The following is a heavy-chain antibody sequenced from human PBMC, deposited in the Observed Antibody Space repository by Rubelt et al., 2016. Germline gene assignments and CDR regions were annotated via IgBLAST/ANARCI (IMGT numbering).Heavy chain of an antibody. CDR2: IDSDGRGT. CDR3: AKAASTTRASFVFDI. Sequence: EVQLVESGGGLLQPGGSLRLSCAASGFIFRSYWMHWVRQVPGKGLVWVSLIDSDGRGTSYADSVKGRFTISSDNAKNTLFLQINSLRAEDTAVDYCAKAASTTRASFVFDIWGQGTMVTVSS. V-gene: IGHV3-74*01. CDR1: GFIFRSYW. J-gene: IGHJ3*02. D-gene: IGHD1-7*01.